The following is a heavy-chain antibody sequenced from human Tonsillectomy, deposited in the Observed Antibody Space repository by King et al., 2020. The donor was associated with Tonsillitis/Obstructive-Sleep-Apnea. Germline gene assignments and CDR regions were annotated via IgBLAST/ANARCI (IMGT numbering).Heavy chain of an antibody. J-gene: IGHJ4*02. CDR1: GGSFSGYY. Sequence: VQLQQWGAGLLKPSETLSLPCAVYGGSFSGYYWSWIRQPPGKGLEWIGEINHSGSTNYNPSLKSRVTISVDTSKNQFSLKLTSVTAADTAVYYCARRGYGGNSGFEFDYWGQGTLVTVSS. V-gene: IGHV4-34*01. CDR2: INHSGST. D-gene: IGHD4-23*01. CDR3: ARRGYGGNSGFEFDY.